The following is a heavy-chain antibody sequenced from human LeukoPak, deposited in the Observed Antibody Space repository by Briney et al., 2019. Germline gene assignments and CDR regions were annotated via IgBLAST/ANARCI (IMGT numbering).Heavy chain of an antibody. D-gene: IGHD3/OR15-3a*01. CDR1: GASISSYY. J-gene: IGHJ4*02. V-gene: IGHV4-59*08. Sequence: PSETLSLTCTVSGASISSYYWSWIRQPPGKGLEWIGYIYYSGSTNYNPSLKSRVTISVDTSKNQFSLRLTSVTAADTAVYYCARQTGSGLFILPGGQGTLVTVSS. CDR3: ARQTGSGLFILP. CDR2: IYYSGST.